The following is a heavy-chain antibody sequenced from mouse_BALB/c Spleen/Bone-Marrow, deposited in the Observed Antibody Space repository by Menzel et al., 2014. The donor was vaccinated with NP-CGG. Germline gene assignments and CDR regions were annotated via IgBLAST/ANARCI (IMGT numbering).Heavy chain of an antibody. D-gene: IGHD2-3*01. Sequence: EVKLMESGPELVKPGASVKMSCKASGYTFXSYVMHWVKQKPGQGLEWIGGINPYNDGTKYNEKFKGKATLTSDKSSSTAYMELSSLTSEDSAVYYCARRRDDGYYGWDYWGQGTTLTVSS. V-gene: IGHV1-14*01. J-gene: IGHJ2*01. CDR1: GYTFXSYV. CDR3: ARRRDDGYYGWDY. CDR2: INPYNDGT.